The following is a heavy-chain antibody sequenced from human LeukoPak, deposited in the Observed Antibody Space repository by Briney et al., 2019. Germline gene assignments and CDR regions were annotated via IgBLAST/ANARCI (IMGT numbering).Heavy chain of an antibody. D-gene: IGHD3-9*01. CDR3: ARTTYDWSFDY. Sequence: PSETLSLTCAVYGGSFSGYYWSWIRQPPGKGLEWIGEINHSGSTNYNPSLKSRVTISVDTSKNQCSLRLSSVTAADTAVYYCARTTYDWSFDYWGQGTLVTVSS. V-gene: IGHV4-34*01. J-gene: IGHJ4*02. CDR2: INHSGST. CDR1: GGSFSGYY.